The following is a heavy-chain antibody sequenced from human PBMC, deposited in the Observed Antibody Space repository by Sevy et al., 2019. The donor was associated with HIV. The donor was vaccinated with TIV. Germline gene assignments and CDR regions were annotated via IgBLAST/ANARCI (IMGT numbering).Heavy chain of an antibody. CDR3: ARWSISIDY. Sequence: ASVKVSYKASGGTFSSYIVSWVRQAPGQGLEWMGGVTPVIGTTNYAHKFQGRVTITADESTSTVYMEMSRLKSEDTAVYYCARWSISIDYWGQGTLVTVSS. D-gene: IGHD3-3*02. CDR2: VTPVIGTT. V-gene: IGHV1-69*13. CDR1: GGTFSSYI. J-gene: IGHJ4*02.